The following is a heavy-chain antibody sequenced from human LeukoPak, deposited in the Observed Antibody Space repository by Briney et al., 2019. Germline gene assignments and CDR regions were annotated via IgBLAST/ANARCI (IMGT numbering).Heavy chain of an antibody. CDR2: INHSGST. V-gene: IGHV4-34*01. Sequence: KSSETLSLTCAVYGGSFSGYYWSWIRQPPGKGLEWIGEINHSGSTNYNPSLKCRVTISVDTSKNQFSLKLSSVTAADTAVYYCARGRITDSSGYYYVRHDDYWGQGTLVTVSS. CDR1: GGSFSGYY. J-gene: IGHJ4*02. CDR3: ARGRITDSSGYYYVRHDDY. D-gene: IGHD3-22*01.